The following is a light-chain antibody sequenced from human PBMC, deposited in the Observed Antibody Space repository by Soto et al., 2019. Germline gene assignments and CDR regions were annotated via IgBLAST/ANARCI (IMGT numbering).Light chain of an antibody. CDR3: QQSYSPPPIT. Sequence: DIKRDQSPCSPSASVGDKVTITCHASQDINKNLIWYQQKPGKAPKLLIYDASDLETGVPSRFSGSGSGTGFTLTISSLQPEDFATYSCQQSYSPPPITFGQGTRLEIK. V-gene: IGKV1-33*01. CDR2: DAS. J-gene: IGKJ5*01. CDR1: QDINKN.